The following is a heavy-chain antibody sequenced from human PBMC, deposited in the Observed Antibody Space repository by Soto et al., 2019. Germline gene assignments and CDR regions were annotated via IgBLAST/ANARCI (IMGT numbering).Heavy chain of an antibody. D-gene: IGHD2-2*01. CDR1: GGSIGRGGCS. CDR2: IYHSGST. Sequence: PAETLSVTWVGSGGSIGRGGCSWSCVRQPPGKGLEWIGYIYHSGSTYYNPSLKSRVTISVDTSKNQFSLKLSSVTAADTAVYYCARGRRDCSSTSCYRHWFDPWGQGPLVSVS. J-gene: IGHJ5*02. CDR3: ARGRRDCSSTSCYRHWFDP. V-gene: IGHV4-30-2*01.